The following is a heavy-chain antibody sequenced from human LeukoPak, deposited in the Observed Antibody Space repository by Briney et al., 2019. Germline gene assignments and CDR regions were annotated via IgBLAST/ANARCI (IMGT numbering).Heavy chain of an antibody. CDR3: ARDVSYSSSWYVY. Sequence: GRSLRLSCAASGFTFSSYGMHWVRQAPGKGLEXVAVIWYDGSNKYYADSVKGRFTISRDNSKNTLYLQMNSLRAEDTAVYYCARDVSYSSSWYVYWGQGTLVTVSS. J-gene: IGHJ4*02. D-gene: IGHD6-13*01. CDR1: GFTFSSYG. V-gene: IGHV3-33*01. CDR2: IWYDGSNK.